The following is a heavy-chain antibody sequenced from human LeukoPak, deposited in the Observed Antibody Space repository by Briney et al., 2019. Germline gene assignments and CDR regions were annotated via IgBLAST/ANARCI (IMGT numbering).Heavy chain of an antibody. CDR1: GDSISSFY. D-gene: IGHD6-13*01. V-gene: IGHV4-4*07. Sequence: SETLSLTCTVSGDSISSFYWTWIRQPAGKGLEWIGRIYTSGSTNYNPSLKSRVTISVDTSKNQFSLKLSSVTAADTAVYYCARDKWGSSSWIYYYYMDVWGKGTTVTISS. CDR2: IYTSGST. J-gene: IGHJ6*03. CDR3: ARDKWGSSSWIYYYYMDV.